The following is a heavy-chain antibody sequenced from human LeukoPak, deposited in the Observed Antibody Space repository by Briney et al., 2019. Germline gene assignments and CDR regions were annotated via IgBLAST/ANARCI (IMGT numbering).Heavy chain of an antibody. CDR3: ARWYMGGGDTGKNWFDP. CDR2: IYYSGST. Sequence: SETLSLTCTVSGGSISSSSYYWGWIRQPPGKGLEWIGSIYYSGSTYYNPSLKSRVTISVDTSKNQFSLKLSSVTAADTAVYYCARWYMGGGDTGKNWFDPWGQGTLVTVSS. CDR1: GGSISSSSYY. D-gene: IGHD2-21*02. V-gene: IGHV4-39*07. J-gene: IGHJ5*02.